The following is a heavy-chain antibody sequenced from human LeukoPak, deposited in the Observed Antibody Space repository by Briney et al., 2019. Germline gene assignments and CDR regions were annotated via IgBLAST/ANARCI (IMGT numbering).Heavy chain of an antibody. CDR2: IYYSGST. D-gene: IGHD5-18*01. CDR1: GGSISSYY. CDR3: ASAHYRDNVDTAMVPFDY. Sequence: KPSETLSLTCTVSGGSISSYYWSWIRQPPGKGLEWIGYIYYSGSTNYNPSLKSRVTISIDTSKNQFSLKLSSVTAADTAVYYCASAHYRDNVDTAMVPFDYWGQGTLVTVSS. V-gene: IGHV4-59*01. J-gene: IGHJ4*02.